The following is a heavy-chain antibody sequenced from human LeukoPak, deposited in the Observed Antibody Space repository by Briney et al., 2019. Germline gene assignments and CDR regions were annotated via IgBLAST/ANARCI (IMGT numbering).Heavy chain of an antibody. CDR2: ISYDGSNK. CDR3: ARGPLTGYAYYYGMDV. CDR1: VFTFSSYS. V-gene: IGHV3-30*04. D-gene: IGHD3-9*01. J-gene: IGHJ6*04. Sequence: PGGSLRLSCAASVFTFSSYSMHWVRQAPGKGLEWAAVISYDGSNKYYADSVKGRFTISRDNSKNTLYLQMNSLRAEDTAVYLCARGPLTGYAYYYGMDVWGKGTTVTVSS.